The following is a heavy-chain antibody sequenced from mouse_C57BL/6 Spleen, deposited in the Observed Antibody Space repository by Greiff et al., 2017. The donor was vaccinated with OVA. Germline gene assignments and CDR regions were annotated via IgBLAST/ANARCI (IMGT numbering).Heavy chain of an antibody. CDR1: GYTFTSYW. Sequence: QVQLQQPGAELVKPGASVKLSCKASGYTFTSYWMQWVKQRPGQGLEWIGEIDPSDSYTNYNQKFKGKATLTVDTSSSTAYMQLSSLTSEDAAVYYCARRTRNYWGQGTTLTVSS. D-gene: IGHD3-1*01. CDR3: ARRTRNY. V-gene: IGHV1-50*01. CDR2: IDPSDSYT. J-gene: IGHJ2*01.